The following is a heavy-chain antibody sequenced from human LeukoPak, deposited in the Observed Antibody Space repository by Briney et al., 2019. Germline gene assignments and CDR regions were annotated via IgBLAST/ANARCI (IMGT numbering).Heavy chain of an antibody. CDR3: ARAYSSSWYYWFDP. Sequence: ETLSLTCAVYGGSFSGYYWSWVRQAPGKGLEWVSVIYSGGSTYYADSVKGRFTISRDNSKNTLYLQMNSLRAEDTAVYYCARAYSSSWYYWFDPWGQGTLVTVSS. CDR2: IYSGGST. J-gene: IGHJ5*02. D-gene: IGHD6-13*01. V-gene: IGHV3-66*01. CDR1: GGSFSGYY.